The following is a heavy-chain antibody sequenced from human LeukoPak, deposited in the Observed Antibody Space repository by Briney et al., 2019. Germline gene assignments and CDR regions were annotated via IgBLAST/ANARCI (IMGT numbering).Heavy chain of an antibody. Sequence: PSETLSLTCAVEGGSFSGYYWSWIRQPPGKGLEWIGEINHGGITTYNPSLRSRVSISIDTSKMQFSLKLRAVTAADRAVYCCARGLRGYSYGNWFDPWGQGTLVTVSS. J-gene: IGHJ5*02. CDR1: GGSFSGYY. CDR2: INHGGIT. D-gene: IGHD5-18*01. V-gene: IGHV4-34*01. CDR3: ARGLRGYSYGNWFDP.